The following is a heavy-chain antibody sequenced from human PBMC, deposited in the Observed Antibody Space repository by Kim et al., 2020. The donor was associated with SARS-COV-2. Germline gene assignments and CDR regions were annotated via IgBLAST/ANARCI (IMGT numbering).Heavy chain of an antibody. Sequence: YNPALKSRVTISVDTSKNQFSLKLSSVTAADTAVYYCAGGHSSSWYFLDSWGQGTLVTVSS. V-gene: IGHV4-59*09. D-gene: IGHD6-13*01. CDR3: AGGHSSSWYFLDS. J-gene: IGHJ4*02.